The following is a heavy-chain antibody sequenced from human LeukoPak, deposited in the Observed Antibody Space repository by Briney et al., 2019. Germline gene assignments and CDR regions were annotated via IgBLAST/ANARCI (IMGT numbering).Heavy chain of an antibody. V-gene: IGHV3-23*01. CDR1: GFTFSSYV. CDR2: ITGSGDST. Sequence: PGGSLRLSCVTSGFTFSSYVMSWVRQAPGKGLQWVSAITGSGDSTYHADSVKGRFTTSRDNSKNTLYLQMNSLRADDTAIYYCAKQRPIYTGYDFDAFDMWGQGIMVTVSS. D-gene: IGHD5-12*01. CDR3: AKQRPIYTGYDFDAFDM. J-gene: IGHJ3*02.